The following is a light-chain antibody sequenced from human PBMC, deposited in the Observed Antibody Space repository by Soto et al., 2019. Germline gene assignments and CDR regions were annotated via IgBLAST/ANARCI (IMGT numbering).Light chain of an antibody. V-gene: IGKV1-39*01. CDR1: QSISSY. J-gene: IGKJ4*01. CDR2: AAS. CDR3: QQSYITPLT. Sequence: DIQMTQSPSSLSASVGDRVTITCRASQSISSYLNWYQQKPGKAPKLLIYAASSLQSWVPSRFSGSGSWTDFTLNISTLQHEDFTTYSCQQSYITPLTFGGGTKVQIK.